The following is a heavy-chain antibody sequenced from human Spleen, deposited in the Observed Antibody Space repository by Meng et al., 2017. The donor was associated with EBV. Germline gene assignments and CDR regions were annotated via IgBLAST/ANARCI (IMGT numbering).Heavy chain of an antibody. Sequence: QVQLVPAGAGVKKPGASVKVACKASGYSFTDFSIHWVRQVPGQGLEWMGRLNPNSGGTNYAQNFQGRVTMTSDTSISTAYMALSGLTSDDTAVYYCASAYIYVFDYWGQGTLVTVSS. J-gene: IGHJ4*02. CDR1: GYSFTDFS. CDR2: LNPNSGGT. V-gene: IGHV1-2*06. D-gene: IGHD5-18*01. CDR3: ASAYIYVFDY.